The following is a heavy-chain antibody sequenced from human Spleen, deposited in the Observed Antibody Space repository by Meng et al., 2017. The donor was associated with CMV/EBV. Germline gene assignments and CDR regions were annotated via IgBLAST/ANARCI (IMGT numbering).Heavy chain of an antibody. V-gene: IGHV4-30-4*01. J-gene: IGHJ5*02. CDR1: GGSISSGDYY. CDR3: AREHVLLWFGRGWFDP. Sequence: VRLQGWGPGLVKPSQTLSLTCTVSGGSISSGDYYWSWIRQPPGKGLELIGHIYYSGSTYYNPSLKSRVTISVDTSKNQFSLKLSSVTAADTAVYYCAREHVLLWFGRGWFDPWGQGTLVTASS. D-gene: IGHD3-10*01. CDR2: IYYSGST.